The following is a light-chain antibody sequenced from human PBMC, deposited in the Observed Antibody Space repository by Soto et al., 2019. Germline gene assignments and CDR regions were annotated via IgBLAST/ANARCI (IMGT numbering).Light chain of an antibody. CDR2: GAT. Sequence: EIVLTQSPGTLSLSPGERATLSCRASQSISSSYLAWYQQKPGQAPRLLIYGATSRATGIPDRFSGSGSGTDFTITISRLEPEDFALYYCQQYSSSRWTFGQGTKVEIK. J-gene: IGKJ1*01. CDR1: QSISSSY. CDR3: QQYSSSRWT. V-gene: IGKV3-20*01.